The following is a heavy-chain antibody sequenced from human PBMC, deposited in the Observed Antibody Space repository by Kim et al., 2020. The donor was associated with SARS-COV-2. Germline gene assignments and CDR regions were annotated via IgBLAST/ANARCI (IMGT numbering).Heavy chain of an antibody. D-gene: IGHD6-13*01. Sequence: GGSLRLSCAASGFTFSSYSMNWVRQAPGKGLEWVSYISSSSSTIYYADSVKGRFTISRDNAKYSLYLQMNILRDENTAVYYCARDPLAAADPDYWGQGTLVTVSS. CDR1: GFTFSSYS. CDR2: ISSSSSTI. CDR3: ARDPLAAADPDY. J-gene: IGHJ4*02. V-gene: IGHV3-48*02.